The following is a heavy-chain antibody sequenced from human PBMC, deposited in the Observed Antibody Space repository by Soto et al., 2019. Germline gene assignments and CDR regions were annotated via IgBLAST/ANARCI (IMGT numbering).Heavy chain of an antibody. V-gene: IGHV4-34*01. J-gene: IGHJ4*02. Sequence: QVQLQQWGAGLLKPAETLSLTCAVYGGSFSGYYWTWIRQPPGKGLEGIGEINQSGFTNYNPSLESRVTMSVDTSKIQFPLRLSSVTAADTAVYYCARFPFDRSSWTNPRYFDYWGQGTLVTVSS. CDR2: INQSGFT. D-gene: IGHD6-13*01. CDR1: GGSFSGYY. CDR3: ARFPFDRSSWTNPRYFDY.